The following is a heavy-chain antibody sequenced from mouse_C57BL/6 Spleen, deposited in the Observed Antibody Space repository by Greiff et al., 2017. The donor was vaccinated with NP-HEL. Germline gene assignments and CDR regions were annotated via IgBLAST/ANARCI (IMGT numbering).Heavy chain of an antibody. CDR2: IDPSDSET. J-gene: IGHJ4*01. CDR1: GYTFTSYW. CDR3: ARSGNSRAMDY. D-gene: IGHD3-2*02. Sequence: VQLQQPGAELVRPGSSVKLSCKASGYTFTSYWMHWVKQRPIQGLEWIGNIDPSDSETHYNQKFKDKATLTVDKSSSTAYMQLSSLTSEDSAVYYCARSGNSRAMDYWGQGTSVTVSS. V-gene: IGHV1-52*01.